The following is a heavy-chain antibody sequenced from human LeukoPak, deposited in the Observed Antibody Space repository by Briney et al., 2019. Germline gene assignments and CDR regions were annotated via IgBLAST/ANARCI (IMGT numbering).Heavy chain of an antibody. V-gene: IGHV3-43*02. CDR2: ISGDGGST. CDR1: GFTCDDYA. CDR3: AKDTLRGYSYGFHNYMDV. Sequence: GGSLRLSCAASGFTCDDYAMHWVRQAPGEGLECVSLISGDGGSTYYADSVKGRLTISRDNSKNSLYLQMNSLRTEDTALYYCAKDTLRGYSYGFHNYMDVWGKGTTVTVSS. D-gene: IGHD5-18*01. J-gene: IGHJ6*03.